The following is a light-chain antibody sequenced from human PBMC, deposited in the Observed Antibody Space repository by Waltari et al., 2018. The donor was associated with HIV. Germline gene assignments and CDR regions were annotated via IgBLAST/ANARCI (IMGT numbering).Light chain of an antibody. J-gene: IGLJ2*01. CDR2: DKN. CDR3: NSRDSSGHVI. V-gene: IGLV3-19*01. CDR1: SLRSYS. Sequence: SSELTQDPAVSVALGQTVRITCQGDSLRSYSANWYLQKPGQAPLLVIYDKNNRPSGLPARFSGSSSGNAASLTITGAQAEDEADYYGNSRDSSGHVIFGGGTKLTVL.